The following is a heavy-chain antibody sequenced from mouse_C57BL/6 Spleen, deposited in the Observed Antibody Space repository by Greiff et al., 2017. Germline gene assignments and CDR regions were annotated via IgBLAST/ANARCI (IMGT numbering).Heavy chain of an antibody. V-gene: IGHV5-4*01. CDR1: GFTFSSYA. CDR3: ARDPGRGAMDY. CDR2: ISDGGSYT. Sequence: EVQVVESGGGLVKPGGSLKLSCAASGFTFSSYAMSWVRQTPEKRLEWVATISDGGSYTYYPDNVTGRFTISRDNAKNNLYLQMSHLKSEDTAMYYCARDPGRGAMDYWGQGTSVTVSS. J-gene: IGHJ4*01. D-gene: IGHD3-3*01.